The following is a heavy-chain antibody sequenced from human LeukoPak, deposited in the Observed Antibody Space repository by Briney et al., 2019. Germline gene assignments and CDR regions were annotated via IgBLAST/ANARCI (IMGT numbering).Heavy chain of an antibody. D-gene: IGHD6-19*01. CDR2: IKEDGSEK. V-gene: IGHV3-7*01. Sequence: PGGSLRLSCAASGFTFSSYWMSWVRHAPGQGQEWVANIKEDGSEKYYVDSVKGRFTISRDNAKNSLYLQMNSLRAEDTAVYYCARVRGIAVAGTASIYFDYWGQGTLVTVSA. CDR3: ARVRGIAVAGTASIYFDY. CDR1: GFTFSSYW. J-gene: IGHJ4*02.